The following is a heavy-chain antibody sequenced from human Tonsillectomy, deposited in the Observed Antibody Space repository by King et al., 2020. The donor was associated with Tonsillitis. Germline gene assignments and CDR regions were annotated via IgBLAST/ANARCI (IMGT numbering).Heavy chain of an antibody. V-gene: IGHV1-18*01. CDR3: ATEETPAAGVDY. Sequence: QLVQSGGEVKKPGASVKVSCKASGHTFTSYGISWVRQAPGQGLEWMGWISGYNGHTKYAQKLQGRVTMTIDKSTSTAYMELRSLRSDDTAVYYCATEETPAAGVDYWGQGTLVTVSS. J-gene: IGHJ4*02. CDR2: ISGYNGHT. D-gene: IGHD6-13*01. CDR1: GHTFTSYG.